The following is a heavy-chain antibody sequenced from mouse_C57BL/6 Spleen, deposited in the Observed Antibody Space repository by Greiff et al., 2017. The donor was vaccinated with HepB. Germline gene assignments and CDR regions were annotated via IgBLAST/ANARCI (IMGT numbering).Heavy chain of an antibody. J-gene: IGHJ1*03. CDR1: GFTFSDYG. V-gene: IGHV5-17*01. Sequence: EVKLMESGGGLVKPGGSLKLSCAASGFTFSDYGMHWVRQAPEKGLEWVAYISSGSSTIYYADTVKGRFTISRDNAKNTLFLQMTSLRSEDTAMYYCARVTTGDWYFDVWGTGTTVTVSS. D-gene: IGHD2-12*01. CDR2: ISSGSSTI. CDR3: ARVTTGDWYFDV.